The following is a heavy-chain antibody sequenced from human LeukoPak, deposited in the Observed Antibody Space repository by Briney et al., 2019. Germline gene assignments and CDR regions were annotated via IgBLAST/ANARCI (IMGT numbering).Heavy chain of an antibody. Sequence: GGSLRLSCAVSGFTISSYAMSWDRQAPGKGLEWVSAMSGSAGSTYYADSVKGRFTISRDNAKNSLYLQMNSLRAEDTAVYYCAREVGYVGTGRAKYYFDYWGQGTLVTVSS. CDR2: MSGSAGST. CDR1: GFTISSYA. V-gene: IGHV3-23*01. J-gene: IGHJ4*02. D-gene: IGHD1-26*01. CDR3: AREVGYVGTGRAKYYFDY.